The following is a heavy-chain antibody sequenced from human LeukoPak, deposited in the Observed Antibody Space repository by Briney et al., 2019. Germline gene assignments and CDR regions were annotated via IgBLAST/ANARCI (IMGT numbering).Heavy chain of an antibody. CDR1: GFTFDDYA. J-gene: IGHJ6*02. Sequence: PGGSLRLSCAASGFTFDDYAMHWVRQAPGKGLEWVSGISWNSGNIGYADSVKGRFTISRDNAMNSLYLQMNSLRAEDTALYYCAKIAATGYSYYGMDVWGQGTTVTVAS. D-gene: IGHD6-13*01. CDR2: ISWNSGNI. V-gene: IGHV3-9*01. CDR3: AKIAATGYSYYGMDV.